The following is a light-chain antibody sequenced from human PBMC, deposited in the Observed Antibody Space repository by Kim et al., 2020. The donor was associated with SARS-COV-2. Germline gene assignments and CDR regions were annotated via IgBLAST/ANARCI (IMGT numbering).Light chain of an antibody. CDR3: QQYDTSPYT. J-gene: IGKJ2*01. CDR2: GAS. Sequence: EIVLTQSPGTLSLSPGERTTLSCRASQSISSNYLAWYQQKPGQAPRLLIYGASSRATGIPDRFSGSGSRTDFTLTISRLEPEDFAVYYCQQYDTSPYTFGQGTKLEI. V-gene: IGKV3-20*01. CDR1: QSISSNY.